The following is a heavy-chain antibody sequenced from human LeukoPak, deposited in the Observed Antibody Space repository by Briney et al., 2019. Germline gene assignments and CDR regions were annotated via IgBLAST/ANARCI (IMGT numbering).Heavy chain of an antibody. CDR2: ISSSGSTI. J-gene: IGHJ4*02. D-gene: IGHD1-14*01. CDR1: GFTFSSYE. V-gene: IGHV3-48*03. Sequence: PGGSLRLSCAASGFTFSSYEMNWVRQAPGKGLEWVSYISSSGSTIYYADSVKGRFTISRDNAKNSLYLQMNSLRAEDTAVYYCASGITGTTDDYWGQGTLVTVSS. CDR3: ASGITGTTDDY.